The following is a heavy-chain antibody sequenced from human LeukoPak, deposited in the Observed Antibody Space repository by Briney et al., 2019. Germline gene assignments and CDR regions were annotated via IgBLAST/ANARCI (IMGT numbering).Heavy chain of an antibody. Sequence: PSEALSLTCAVSGYSIGSGYYWGWIRQPPGKGLEWIRSIYHSGSTFYNPSLKSRVTISVDTSKNRFSLKLTSVTAADTAVYYCAKVAPSDFDYWGQGTLVTVSS. CDR2: IYHSGST. D-gene: IGHD2-15*01. V-gene: IGHV4-38-2*01. CDR1: GYSIGSGYY. J-gene: IGHJ4*02. CDR3: AKVAPSDFDY.